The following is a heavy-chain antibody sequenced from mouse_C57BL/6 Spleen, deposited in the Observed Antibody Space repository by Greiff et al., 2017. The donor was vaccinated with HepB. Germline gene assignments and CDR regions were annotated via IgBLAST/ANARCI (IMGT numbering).Heavy chain of an antibody. CDR1: GYTFTSYW. V-gene: IGHV1-55*01. J-gene: IGHJ3*01. Sequence: QVQLKQPGAELVKPGASVKMSCKASGYTFTSYWITWVKQRPGQGLEWIGDIYPGSGSTNYNEKFKSKATLTVDTSSSTAYMQLSSLTSEDSAVYYCARPLYYGSSPFAYWGQGTLVTVSA. CDR2: IYPGSGST. D-gene: IGHD1-1*01. CDR3: ARPLYYGSSPFAY.